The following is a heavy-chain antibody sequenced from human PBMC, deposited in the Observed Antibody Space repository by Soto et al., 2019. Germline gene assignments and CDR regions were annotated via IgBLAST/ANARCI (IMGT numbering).Heavy chain of an antibody. J-gene: IGHJ6*03. V-gene: IGHV4-59*01. CDR1: GGSISSYY. D-gene: IGHD3-10*01. CDR2: IYYSGST. Sequence: SQTLSLTCTVSGGSISSYYWSWIRQPPGKGLEWIGYIYYSGSTNYNPSLKSRVTISVDTSKNQFSLKLSSVTAADTAVYYCARGEDWFGELFQKGVYYYYMDVWGKGTTVTVSS. CDR3: ARGEDWFGELFQKGVYYYYMDV.